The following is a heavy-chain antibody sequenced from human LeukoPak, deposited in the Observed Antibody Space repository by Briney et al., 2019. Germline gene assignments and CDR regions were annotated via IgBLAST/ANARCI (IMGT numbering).Heavy chain of an antibody. V-gene: IGHV1-8*01. CDR2: MNPNSGNT. Sequence: ASVKVSCKASGYTFTSYDINWVRQATGQGLEWMGWMNPNSGNTGYAQKFQGRVTMTRNTSISTAHMELSSLRSEDTAVYYCAIRRREHAPFDFWGQGTLVTVSS. D-gene: IGHD1-26*01. CDR3: AIRRREHAPFDF. CDR1: GYTFTSYD. J-gene: IGHJ4*02.